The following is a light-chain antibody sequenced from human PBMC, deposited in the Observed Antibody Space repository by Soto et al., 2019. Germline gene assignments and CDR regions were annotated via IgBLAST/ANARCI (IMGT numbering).Light chain of an antibody. CDR2: GAS. CDR3: QQYNNWPPLT. Sequence: EIVMTQSPATLSVSPGERATLSCRASQSVSGNLAWYQQKPGQAPRLLIYGASTRATGIPASFSGSGSGTEFTLTIGSLQAEDFAVYYCQQYNNWPPLTFGGGTKVEIK. J-gene: IGKJ4*01. V-gene: IGKV3-15*01. CDR1: QSVSGN.